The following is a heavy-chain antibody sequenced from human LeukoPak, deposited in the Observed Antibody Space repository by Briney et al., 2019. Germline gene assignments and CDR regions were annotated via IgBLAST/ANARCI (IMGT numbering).Heavy chain of an antibody. CDR3: ARDKDRGVIIHDYYYYMDV. CDR1: GFTFSSYG. CDR2: ISYDGSNK. D-gene: IGHD3-10*01. V-gene: IGHV3-30*03. Sequence: GGSLRLSCAASGFTFSSYGMHWVRQAPGKGLEWVAVISYDGSNKYYADSVKGRFTISRDNSKNTLYLQMNSLRAEDTAVYYCARDKDRGVIIHDYYYYMDVWGKGTTVTVSS. J-gene: IGHJ6*03.